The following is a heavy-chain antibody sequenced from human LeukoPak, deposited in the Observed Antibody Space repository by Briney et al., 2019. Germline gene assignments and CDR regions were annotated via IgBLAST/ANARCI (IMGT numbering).Heavy chain of an antibody. J-gene: IGHJ4*02. Sequence: GASVKVSCKASGYTFTGYYMHWVRQAPGQGLEWMGRINPNSGGTNYAQKFQGRVTMTRDTSISTAYMELSRLRSDGTAVYYCARVQSEYYYDSSGYYYWGQGTLVTVSS. D-gene: IGHD3-22*01. CDR1: GYTFTGYY. V-gene: IGHV1-2*06. CDR2: INPNSGGT. CDR3: ARVQSEYYYDSSGYYY.